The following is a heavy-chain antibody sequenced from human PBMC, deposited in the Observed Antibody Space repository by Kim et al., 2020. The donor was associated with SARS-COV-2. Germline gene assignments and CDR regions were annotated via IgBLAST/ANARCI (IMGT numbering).Heavy chain of an antibody. CDR1: GGSISSSSYY. D-gene: IGHD3-10*01. V-gene: IGHV4-39*01. Sequence: SETLSLTCTVSGGSISSSSYYWGWIRQPPGKGLEWIGSLYYSGSTYYNPSLKSRLTISVATSKYQFSLTFSSVTAADTAVYYCARRAAPFEYYNGSGSYWYESFDEWGQGTLVTVSS. CDR3: ARRAAPFEYYNGSGSYWYESFDE. CDR2: LYYSGST. J-gene: IGHJ4*02.